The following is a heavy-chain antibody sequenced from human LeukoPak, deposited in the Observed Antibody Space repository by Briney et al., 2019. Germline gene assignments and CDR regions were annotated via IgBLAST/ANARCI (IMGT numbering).Heavy chain of an antibody. V-gene: IGHV3-74*01. Sequence: GGSLRLSCAASGFTFKLYWMHWVRQVPGKRPVWVSRINDDGSDTIYADSVRGRFTISRDDAKNTVYLQMNNPRAEDTAVYYCAREWFGESPCFDLWGRGTLVTVSS. CDR1: GFTFKLYW. J-gene: IGHJ2*01. D-gene: IGHD3-10*01. CDR3: AREWFGESPCFDL. CDR2: INDDGSDT.